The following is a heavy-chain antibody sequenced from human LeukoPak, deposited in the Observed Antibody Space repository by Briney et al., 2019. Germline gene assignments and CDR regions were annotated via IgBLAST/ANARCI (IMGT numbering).Heavy chain of an antibody. J-gene: IGHJ4*02. Sequence: PGGSLRLSCAASGFTFSSYAMHWVRQAPGKGLEYVSAISSNGGSTYYANSVKGRFTISRDNAKNSLFLQMNSLRVEDTAVYYCARDRGYSSFDYWGQGTLVTVSS. CDR1: GFTFSSYA. V-gene: IGHV3-64*01. D-gene: IGHD4-23*01. CDR3: ARDRGYSSFDY. CDR2: ISSNGGST.